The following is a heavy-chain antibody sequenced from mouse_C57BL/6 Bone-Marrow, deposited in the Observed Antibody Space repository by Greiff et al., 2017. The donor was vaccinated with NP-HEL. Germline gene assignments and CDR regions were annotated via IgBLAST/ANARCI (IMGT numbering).Heavy chain of an antibody. CDR1: GYSFTGYY. D-gene: IGHD3-1*01. J-gene: IGHJ3*01. Sequence: VQLKQSGPELVKPGASVKISCKASGYSFTGYYMNWVQQSPEKSLEWIGDINPSTGGTSYNQKFKAKSTLTVDKSSSTAYMQLKRLTSEDAAVDYCARGPLGGFAYWGQGTLVTVSA. V-gene: IGHV1-42*01. CDR3: ARGPLGGFAY. CDR2: INPSTGGT.